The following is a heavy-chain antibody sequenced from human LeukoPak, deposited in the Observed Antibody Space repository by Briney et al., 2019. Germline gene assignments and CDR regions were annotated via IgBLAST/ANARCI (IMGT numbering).Heavy chain of an antibody. D-gene: IGHD3-22*01. CDR3: AKGLYYYDSSGSEFQH. CDR1: GYTFTSYY. V-gene: IGHV1-46*01. CDR2: INPSGGST. Sequence: ASVKVSCKASGYTFTSYYMHWVRQAPGQGLEWMGIINPSGGSTTYAQKFQGRVTMTRDMSTSTVYMELSSLRAEDTAVYYCAKGLYYYDSSGSEFQHWGQGTLVTVSS. J-gene: IGHJ1*01.